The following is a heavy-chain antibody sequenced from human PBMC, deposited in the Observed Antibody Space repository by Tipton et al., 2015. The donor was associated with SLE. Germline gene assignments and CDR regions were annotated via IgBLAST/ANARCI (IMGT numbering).Heavy chain of an antibody. CDR2: VFYTGRT. CDR1: GGPLTGDY. Sequence: TLSLTCTVSGGPLTGDYWSWIRQPPGKGLEWIGYVFYTGRTTYNPSLERRVTISIDTSRTQFSLNLTSVTAADTAVYFCATDLRPPGTYFDPWGQGTLVTVSS. V-gene: IGHV4-59*12. D-gene: IGHD1-26*01. CDR3: ATDLRPPGTYFDP. J-gene: IGHJ5*02.